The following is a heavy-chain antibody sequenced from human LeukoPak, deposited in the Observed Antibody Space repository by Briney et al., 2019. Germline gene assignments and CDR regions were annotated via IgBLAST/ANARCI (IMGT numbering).Heavy chain of an antibody. CDR3: ARGQQLVGNYYYYGMDV. CDR1: GGTFSSYA. D-gene: IGHD6-13*01. J-gene: IGHJ6*02. V-gene: IGHV1-69*13. Sequence: GASVKVSCKASGGTFSSYAISWVRQAPGQGLEWMGGIIPIFGAVHYAQTFQGRVTITADGSTNTAYMELTSLRSDDTALYYCARGQQLVGNYYYYGMDVWGQGTTVTVSS. CDR2: IIPIFGAV.